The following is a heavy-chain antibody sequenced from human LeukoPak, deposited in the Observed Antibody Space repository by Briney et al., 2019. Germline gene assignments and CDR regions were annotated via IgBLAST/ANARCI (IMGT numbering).Heavy chain of an antibody. CDR1: GFTFSSYS. Sequence: GGSLRLACAASGFTFSSYSMNWVRQAPGKGLEWVSYISSSSSTIYYADSVKGRFTISRDNAKNSLYLQMNSLRAEDTAVYYCARDISYDDAFDIWGQGTMVTVSS. CDR3: ARDISYDDAFDI. J-gene: IGHJ3*02. V-gene: IGHV3-48*01. D-gene: IGHD3-3*02. CDR2: ISSSSSTI.